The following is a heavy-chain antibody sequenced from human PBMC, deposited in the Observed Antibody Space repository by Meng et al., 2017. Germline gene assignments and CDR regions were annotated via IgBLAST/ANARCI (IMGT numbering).Heavy chain of an antibody. V-gene: IGHV2-26*01. CDR3: ARIRYTVNSFDI. D-gene: IGHD4-17*01. J-gene: IGHJ3*02. CDR1: GFSLSNARMG. CDR2: IFSNDEK. Sequence: SGPTLVKPTETLTLTCTVSGFSLSNARMGVSWIRQPPGKALEWLAHIFSNDEKSYSTSLKSRLTISKDTSKSQVVLTMTNMDPVDTDTYYCARIRYTVNSFDIWGQGTMVTVSS.